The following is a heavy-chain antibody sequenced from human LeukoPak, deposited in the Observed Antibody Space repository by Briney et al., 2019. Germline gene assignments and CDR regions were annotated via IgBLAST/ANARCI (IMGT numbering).Heavy chain of an antibody. J-gene: IGHJ4*02. V-gene: IGHV4-39*07. CDR1: GGSISSSSYY. D-gene: IGHD3-22*01. CDR2: IYYSGST. CDR3: ARVQADSSGYYYFDY. Sequence: SETLSLTCTVSGGSISSSSYYWGWIRQPPGKGLEWIGSIYYSGSTYYNPSLKSRVTISVDTSKNQFSLKLSSVTAADTAVYYCARVQADSSGYYYFDYWGQGTLVTVSS.